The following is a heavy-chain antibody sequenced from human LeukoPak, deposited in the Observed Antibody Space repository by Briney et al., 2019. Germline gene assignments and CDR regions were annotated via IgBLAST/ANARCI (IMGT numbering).Heavy chain of an antibody. J-gene: IGHJ3*02. CDR1: GYTFTSYD. V-gene: IGHV1-8*01. CDR2: MNPNSGNT. Sequence: ASVKVSRKASGYTFTSYDINWVRQATGQGLEWMGWMNPNSGNTGYAQKFQGRVTMTRNTSISTAYMELSSLRSEDAAVYYCAKDRVVVVLDAFDIWGQGTMVTVSS. D-gene: IGHD3-22*01. CDR3: AKDRVVVVLDAFDI.